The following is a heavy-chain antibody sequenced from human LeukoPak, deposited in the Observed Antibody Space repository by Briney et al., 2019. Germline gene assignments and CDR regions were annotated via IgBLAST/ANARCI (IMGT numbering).Heavy chain of an antibody. Sequence: APVQFSSQAPGYPFTTYDIHWVRPAPGQGLEWMAIINPSVGSTSFPPQFQGRVTMTRDTSTSTVYMELSSLISEDTAVYYCASRLITAGADYWGQGTLVTVAS. D-gene: IGHD3-16*01. CDR1: GYPFTTYD. V-gene: IGHV1-46*01. CDR3: ASRLITAGADY. J-gene: IGHJ4*02. CDR2: INPSVGST.